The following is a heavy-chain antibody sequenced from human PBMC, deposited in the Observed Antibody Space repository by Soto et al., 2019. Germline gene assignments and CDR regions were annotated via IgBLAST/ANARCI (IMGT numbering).Heavy chain of an antibody. Sequence: GGSLRLSCAASGFTFSSYWMHWVRQAPGEGLVWVSRINSDGSSTSYADSVKGRFTISRDNAKNTLYLQMNSLRAEDTAVYYCARDPRFYYGMDVWGQGTTVTV. CDR1: GFTFSSYW. CDR2: INSDGSST. V-gene: IGHV3-74*01. J-gene: IGHJ6*02. CDR3: ARDPRFYYGMDV.